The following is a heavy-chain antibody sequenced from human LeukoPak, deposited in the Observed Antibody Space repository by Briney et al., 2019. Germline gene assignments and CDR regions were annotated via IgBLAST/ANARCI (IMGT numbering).Heavy chain of an antibody. Sequence: GGSLRLSCAASGLTFSSYGMHWVRQAPGKGLEWVAVISYDGSNKYYADSVKGRFTISRDNSKNTLYLQMNSLRAEVTAVYYCATRGFGESLFDPWGQGTLVTVSS. V-gene: IGHV3-30*03. CDR3: ATRGFGESLFDP. CDR2: ISYDGSNK. D-gene: IGHD3-10*01. CDR1: GLTFSSYG. J-gene: IGHJ5*02.